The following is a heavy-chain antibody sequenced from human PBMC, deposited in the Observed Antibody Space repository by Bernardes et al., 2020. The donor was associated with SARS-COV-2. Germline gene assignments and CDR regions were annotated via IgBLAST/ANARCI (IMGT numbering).Heavy chain of an antibody. CDR2: IYYSGNT. CDR3: ARDHSNSHKHAMDV. CDR1: GGSISSNTYY. D-gene: IGHD3-22*01. J-gene: IGHJ6*02. V-gene: IGHV4-39*02. Sequence: SETLSLTCTVSGGSISSNTYYWGWIRQPPGKGLEWIGSIYYSGNTNYNPSLKSRVTMSVDTSKSQFSLRLTSVTAADTAVYYCARDHSNSHKHAMDVWGQGTTVTVSS.